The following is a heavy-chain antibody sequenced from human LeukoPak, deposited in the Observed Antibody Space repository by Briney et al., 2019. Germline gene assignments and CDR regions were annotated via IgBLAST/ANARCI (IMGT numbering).Heavy chain of an antibody. V-gene: IGHV3-73*01. Sequence: GESLRLSCAASGFTFSGSAMHWVHQASRKGLDWVGGIRSKANSYATAYAASVKGRFTISRDDSKNTEYLQMNSLNTEDTAVYYYTRLDVYYYDADVDVWGKRTTVTVSS. D-gene: IGHD3-22*01. CDR3: TRLDVYYYDADVDV. CDR2: IRSKANSYAT. CDR1: GFTFSGSA. J-gene: IGHJ6*04.